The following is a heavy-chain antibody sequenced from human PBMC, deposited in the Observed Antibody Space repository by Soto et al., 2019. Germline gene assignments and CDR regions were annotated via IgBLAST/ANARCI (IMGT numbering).Heavy chain of an antibody. CDR3: AKDNNLDRDGPFDY. CDR1: GFSFDDYG. Sequence: EVQLVESGGGSVQPGRSLRLSCAASGFSFDDYGMHWVRQGPGKGLEWVSDISWNSGDIYYADSVKGRFTISRDNAERSLYLQMKSRITEDTALDYCAKDNNLDRDGPFDYWGQGILVTVSS. V-gene: IGHV3-9*01. CDR2: ISWNSGDI. D-gene: IGHD1-20*01. J-gene: IGHJ4*02.